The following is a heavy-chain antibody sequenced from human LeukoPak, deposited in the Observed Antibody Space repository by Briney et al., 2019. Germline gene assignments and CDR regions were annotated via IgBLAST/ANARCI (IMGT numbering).Heavy chain of an antibody. CDR2: TRDKARGYTT. CDR1: GVTLSDHH. CDR3: ARDGGEGDSSAFDI. D-gene: IGHD3-22*01. Sequence: GGSLRLSCAASGVTLSDHHMDWVRQAPGKGLEWVGRTRDKARGYTTEYAASVKGRFTISRDDSQTSVYLQMNSLKTEDTAVYFCARDGGEGDSSAFDIWGQGTVVTVSS. V-gene: IGHV3-72*01. J-gene: IGHJ3*02.